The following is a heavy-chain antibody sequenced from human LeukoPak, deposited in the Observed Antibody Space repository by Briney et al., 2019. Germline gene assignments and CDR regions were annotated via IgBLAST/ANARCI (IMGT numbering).Heavy chain of an antibody. Sequence: PGGSLRLSCAASGFTFSRYEVNWIRQAPGQGLEWVAHISGSGSTIYYADSVKGRFTISRDNAKNLLYLQMNSLRVEDTAIYHCVRDRGPLAGGQWWFDPWGQGTLVTVSS. CDR1: GFTFSRYE. D-gene: IGHD2-8*01. V-gene: IGHV3-48*03. CDR3: VRDRGPLAGGQWWFDP. CDR2: ISGSGSTI. J-gene: IGHJ5*02.